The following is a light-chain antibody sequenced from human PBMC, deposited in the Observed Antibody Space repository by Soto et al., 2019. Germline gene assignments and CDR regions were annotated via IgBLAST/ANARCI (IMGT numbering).Light chain of an antibody. V-gene: IGLV2-8*01. CDR3: GSKAGSDKHVV. CDR2: EVT. J-gene: IGLJ2*01. Sequence: QSVLTQPPSASGSPGQSVTLSCSGISSDIRDSNYVSWYQQHPGKAPKLVVSEVTKRPSGVPDRFSGSRSGTTAFLTISGLQTEDEADYYCGSKAGSDKHVVFGGGTNLTVL. CDR1: SSDIRDSNY.